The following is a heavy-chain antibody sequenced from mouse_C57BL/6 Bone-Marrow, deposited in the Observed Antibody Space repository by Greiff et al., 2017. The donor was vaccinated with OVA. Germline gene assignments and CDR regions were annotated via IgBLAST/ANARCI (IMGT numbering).Heavy chain of an antibody. D-gene: IGHD1-1*01. Sequence: QVQLKESGPGLVQPSQSLSITCTVSGFSLTSYGVHWVRQSPGKGLEWLGVIWSGGSTDYNAAFISRLSISKDNSKSQVFFKMNSLQADDTAIYYCARHTVVETPFAYWGQGTLVTVSA. CDR2: IWSGGST. J-gene: IGHJ3*01. CDR1: GFSLTSYG. V-gene: IGHV2-2*01. CDR3: ARHTVVETPFAY.